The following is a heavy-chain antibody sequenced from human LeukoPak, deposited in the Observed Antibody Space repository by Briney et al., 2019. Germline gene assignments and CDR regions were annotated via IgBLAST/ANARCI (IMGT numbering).Heavy chain of an antibody. V-gene: IGHV4-59*01. CDR1: GGSISSYY. Sequence: SETLSLTCTVSGGSISSYYWSWIRQPPGKGLEWIGYIYYSGSTNYNPSLKSRVTISVDTSKNQFSLKLSSVTAADTAVYYCARDYSVTSGFDNWFDPWGQGTLVTVSS. CDR3: ARDYSVTSGFDNWFDP. D-gene: IGHD4-17*01. CDR2: IYYSGST. J-gene: IGHJ5*02.